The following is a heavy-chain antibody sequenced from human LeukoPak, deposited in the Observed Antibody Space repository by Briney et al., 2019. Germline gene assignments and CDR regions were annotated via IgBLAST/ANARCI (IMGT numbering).Heavy chain of an antibody. D-gene: IGHD3-10*01. J-gene: IGHJ4*02. V-gene: IGHV1-18*04. CDR2: ISAYNGNT. Sequence: ASVKVSCKASGYTFTSYYMHWVRQAPGQGLEWMGWISAYNGNTNYAQKLQGRVTMTTDTSTSTAYMELRSLRSDDTAVYYCARGLRSGSYYNYWGQGTLVTVSS. CDR1: GYTFTSYY. CDR3: ARGLRSGSYYNY.